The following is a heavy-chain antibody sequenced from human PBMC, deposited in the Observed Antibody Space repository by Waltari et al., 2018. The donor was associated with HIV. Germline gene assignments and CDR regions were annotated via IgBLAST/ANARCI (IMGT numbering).Heavy chain of an antibody. CDR3: AGSRSSGSSVYYGMDV. D-gene: IGHD3-22*01. CDR2: IYHRGST. J-gene: IGHJ6*02. Sequence: QVQLQESGPGLVKPSGTLSLTCAVSGGSITSSNWWSWVRQPPGKGLEWIGEIYHRGSTNYNPSLKSRVTISLDKSKNQFSLKLSSVTAADTALYYCAGSRSSGSSVYYGMDVWGQGTTVTVSS. V-gene: IGHV4-4*02. CDR1: GGSITSSNW.